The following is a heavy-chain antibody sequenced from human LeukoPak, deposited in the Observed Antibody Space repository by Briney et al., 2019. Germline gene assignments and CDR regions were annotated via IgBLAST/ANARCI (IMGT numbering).Heavy chain of an antibody. CDR2: IKQDGSER. V-gene: IGHV3-7*01. CDR3: ARRGFGEYDY. Sequence: GGSLRLSCAASGFTFSSYSMNWVRQAPGKGLEWVANIKQDGSERYYVDSVKGRFTISRDNAKNSLYLRMNSLRAEDTAVYYCARRGFGEYDYWGQGTLVTVSS. J-gene: IGHJ4*02. CDR1: GFTFSSYS. D-gene: IGHD3-10*01.